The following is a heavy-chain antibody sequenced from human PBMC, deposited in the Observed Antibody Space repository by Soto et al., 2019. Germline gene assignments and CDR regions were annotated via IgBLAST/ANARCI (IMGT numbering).Heavy chain of an antibody. CDR2: ISGSGGST. CDR1: GFTFSSYA. CDR3: AKDHFGQQLVFDAFDI. V-gene: IGHV3-23*01. Sequence: GGSLRLSCAASGFTFSSYAMSWVRQAPGKGLEWVSAISGSGGSTYYADSVKGRFTISRDNSKNTLYLQMNSLRAEDTAVYYCAKDHFGQQLVFDAFDIWGQGTMVTVSS. J-gene: IGHJ3*02. D-gene: IGHD6-13*01.